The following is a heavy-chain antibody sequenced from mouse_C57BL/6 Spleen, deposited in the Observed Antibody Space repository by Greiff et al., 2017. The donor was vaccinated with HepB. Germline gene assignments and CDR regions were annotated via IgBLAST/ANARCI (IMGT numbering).Heavy chain of an antibody. Sequence: VQLQQSGAELAKPGASVKLSCKASGYTFTSYWMHWVKQRPGQGLEWIGYINPSSGYTKYNQKFKAKATLTADKSSSTAYMQLSSLTYEDSAVYYCARHSSLYAMDYWGQGTSVTVSS. CDR3: ARHSSLYAMDY. CDR2: INPSSGYT. CDR1: GYTFTSYW. J-gene: IGHJ4*01. V-gene: IGHV1-7*01. D-gene: IGHD1-1*01.